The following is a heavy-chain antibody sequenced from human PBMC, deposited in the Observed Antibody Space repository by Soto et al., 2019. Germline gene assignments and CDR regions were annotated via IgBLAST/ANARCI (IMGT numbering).Heavy chain of an antibody. CDR1: GFTFSSYS. J-gene: IGHJ6*03. V-gene: IGHV3-21*01. CDR2: ISSSSSYI. Sequence: GSLRLSCAASGFTFSSYSMNWVRQAPGKGLEWVSSISSSSSYIYYADSVKGRFTISRDNAKNSLYLQMNSLRAEDTAVYYCARATIFGVVPMDVWGKGTTVTVSS. D-gene: IGHD3-3*01. CDR3: ARATIFGVVPMDV.